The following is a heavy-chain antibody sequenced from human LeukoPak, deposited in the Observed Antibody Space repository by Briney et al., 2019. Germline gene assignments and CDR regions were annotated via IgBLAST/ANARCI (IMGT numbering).Heavy chain of an antibody. CDR3: ARDSTSNYPDY. CDR1: GFTFSSYA. J-gene: IGHJ4*02. V-gene: IGHV3-30-3*01. D-gene: IGHD2-2*01. CDR2: ISYDGSNK. Sequence: GGSLRLSCAASGFTFSSYAMHWVRQAPGKGLEWVAVISYDGSNKYYADSVKGRFTISRDNSKNTLYLQMNSLRAEDTAVYYCARDSTSNYPDYWGQGTLVTVSS.